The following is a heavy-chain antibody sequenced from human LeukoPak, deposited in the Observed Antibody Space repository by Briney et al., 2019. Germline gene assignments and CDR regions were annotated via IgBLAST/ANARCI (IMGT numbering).Heavy chain of an antibody. J-gene: IGHJ6*03. CDR3: ARRIAARSPPAYYYYMDV. CDR1: GGSISSYY. CDR2: IYYSGST. Sequence: PSETLSLTCTVSGGSISSYYWSWIRQPPGKGLEWIGYIYYSGSTNYNPSLKSRVTISVDTCKNQFSLKLSSVTAADTAVYYCARRIAARSPPAYYYYMDVWGKGTTVTVSS. V-gene: IGHV4-59*08. D-gene: IGHD6-6*01.